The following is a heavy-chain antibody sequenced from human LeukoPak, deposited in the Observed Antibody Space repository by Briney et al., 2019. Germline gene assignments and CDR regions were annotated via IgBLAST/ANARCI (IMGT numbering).Heavy chain of an antibody. D-gene: IGHD3-10*01. Sequence: TSETLSLTCTVSGGSVSSYYWSWIRQPPGKGLEWIGYIYYSGSTNYNPSLKSRVTISVDTSKNQFSLKLSSVTAADTAVYYCARDEAVGQGIRSDAFDIWGQGTMVTVSS. CDR2: IYYSGST. J-gene: IGHJ3*02. CDR1: GGSVSSYY. CDR3: ARDEAVGQGIRSDAFDI. V-gene: IGHV4-59*02.